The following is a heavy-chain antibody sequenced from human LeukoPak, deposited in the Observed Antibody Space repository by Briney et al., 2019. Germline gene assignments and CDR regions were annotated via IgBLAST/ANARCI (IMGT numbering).Heavy chain of an antibody. CDR1: GFTFSSYS. D-gene: IGHD6-13*01. J-gene: IGHJ4*02. Sequence: PGGSLRLSCAASGFTFSSYSMNWVRQAPGKGLEWVSYISSGSSTIYYADSVKGRFTISRDNAKNSLYLQMNSLRDEDTAVYYCARDQGGSSSNRFDYWGQGTLVTVSS. V-gene: IGHV3-48*02. CDR2: ISSGSSTI. CDR3: ARDQGGSSSNRFDY.